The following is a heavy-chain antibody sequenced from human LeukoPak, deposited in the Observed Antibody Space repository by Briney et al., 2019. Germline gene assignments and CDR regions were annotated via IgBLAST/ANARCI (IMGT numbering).Heavy chain of an antibody. CDR3: ASGYCSGGSCVSSDY. V-gene: IGHV1-69*13. Sequence: ASVKVSCKASGGTFSSYAIGWVRQAPGQGLEWMGGIIPIFGTANYAQKFQGRVTITADESTSTAYMELSSLRSEDTAVYYCASGYCSGGSCVSSDYWGQGTLVTVSS. J-gene: IGHJ4*02. CDR2: IIPIFGTA. CDR1: GGTFSSYA. D-gene: IGHD2-15*01.